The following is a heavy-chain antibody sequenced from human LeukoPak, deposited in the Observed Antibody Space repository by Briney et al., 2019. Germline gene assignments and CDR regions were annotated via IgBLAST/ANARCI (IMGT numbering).Heavy chain of an antibody. Sequence: GGSLRLSCAASGFTFSSYGMHWVRQAPGKGLEWVAVIWYDGSNKYYPDSVKGRFTISRDNSKNTLYLQMNSLRAEDTAVYYCARDQRVAYSSSWYGGAFDIWGQGTMVTVSS. CDR3: ARDQRVAYSSSWYGGAFDI. D-gene: IGHD6-13*01. J-gene: IGHJ3*02. CDR1: GFTFSSYG. V-gene: IGHV3-33*01. CDR2: IWYDGSNK.